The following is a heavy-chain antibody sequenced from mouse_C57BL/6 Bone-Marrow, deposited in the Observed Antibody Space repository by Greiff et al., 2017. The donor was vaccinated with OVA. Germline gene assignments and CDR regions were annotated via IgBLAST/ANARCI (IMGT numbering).Heavy chain of an antibody. Sequence: QVQLQQPGAELVKPGASVKLSCKASGYTFTSYYMYWVKQRPGQGLEWIGGINPSNGGTNYNEKFKSKATLTVDKSSRTAYMQLSSLTSEDSAVYYCIRSGYGGFAYWGQGTLVTVSA. CDR1: GYTFTSYY. V-gene: IGHV1S81*02. J-gene: IGHJ3*01. D-gene: IGHD1-1*02. CDR2: INPSNGGT. CDR3: IRSGYGGFAY.